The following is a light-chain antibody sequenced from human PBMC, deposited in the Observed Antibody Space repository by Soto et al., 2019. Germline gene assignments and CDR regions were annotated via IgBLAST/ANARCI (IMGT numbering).Light chain of an antibody. J-gene: IGLJ1*01. CDR2: DVS. CDR3: SSYTSSSVYV. Sequence: QFALTQPASVSGSPGQSITISCTGTSSDVGGYNYVSWYQQHPGKAPKLMIYDVSNRPSGVSNRFSGSKSGNTASLTISGLQAEDEADYYCSSYTSSSVYVFGTGTKLTVL. V-gene: IGLV2-14*01. CDR1: SSDVGGYNY.